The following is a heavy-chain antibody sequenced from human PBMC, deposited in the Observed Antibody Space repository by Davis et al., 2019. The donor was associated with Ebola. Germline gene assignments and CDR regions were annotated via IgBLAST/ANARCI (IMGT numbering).Heavy chain of an antibody. Sequence: SWVRQAPGKGLEWIGYIYYSGSTYYNPSLKSRVTISVDTSKNQFSLKLSSVTAADTAVYYCASIVVVPELVYYYYMDVWGKGTTVTVSS. CDR3: ASIVVVPELVYYYYMDV. V-gene: IGHV4-30-4*08. D-gene: IGHD2-2*01. CDR2: IYYSGST. J-gene: IGHJ6*03.